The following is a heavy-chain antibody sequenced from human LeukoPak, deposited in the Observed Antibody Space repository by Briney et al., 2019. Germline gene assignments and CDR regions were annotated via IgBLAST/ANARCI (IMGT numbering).Heavy chain of an antibody. CDR1: GFTFDYYA. CDR2: ISGDGGST. CDR3: AQDKGGSSWYYLDS. V-gene: IGHV3-43*02. D-gene: IGHD6-13*01. J-gene: IGHJ4*02. Sequence: GGSLRLSCAASGFTFDYYAMHWVRQAPGKGLEWVSLISGDGGSTYYTDSVKGRFTISRDNSKNSLYLQMNSLRTEDTALYYCAQDKGGSSWYYLDSWGQGTLVTVSS.